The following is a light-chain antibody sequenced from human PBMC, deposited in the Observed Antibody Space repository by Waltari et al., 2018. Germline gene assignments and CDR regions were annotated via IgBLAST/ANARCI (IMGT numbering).Light chain of an antibody. CDR3: AAWDDSLSGWV. CDR1: SSTIGSNY. CDR2: RNN. J-gene: IGLJ3*02. V-gene: IGLV1-47*01. Sequence: QSVLTQPPSASGTPGQRLTISCSGSSSTIGSNYVYWYQQHPGTAPKLLIYRNNQRPSGVPDGFSGSKSGTSASLAISGLRSEDEADYYCAAWDDSLSGWVFGGGTKMTVL.